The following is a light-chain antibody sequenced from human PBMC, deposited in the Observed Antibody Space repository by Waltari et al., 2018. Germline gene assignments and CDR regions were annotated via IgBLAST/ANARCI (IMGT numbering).Light chain of an antibody. CDR1: SSDVGGYNY. J-gene: IGLJ2*01. Sequence: QSALTQPPSASGSPGQSVTISCTGTSSDVGGYNYVSWYQQHPGQAPKFLIYEVSKRPSGFPDLFSGSKSGNTASLTVSGLQAEDEADYYCSSYAGNNVVFGGGTKLTVL. V-gene: IGLV2-8*01. CDR2: EVS. CDR3: SSYAGNNVV.